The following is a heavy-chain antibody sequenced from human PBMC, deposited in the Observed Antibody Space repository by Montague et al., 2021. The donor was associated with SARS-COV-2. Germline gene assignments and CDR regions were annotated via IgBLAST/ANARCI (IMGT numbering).Heavy chain of an antibody. CDR2: IYWDGDQ. CDR1: GFSLNTDGVG. V-gene: IGHV2-5*02. J-gene: IGHJ3*01. D-gene: IGHD3-3*01. CDR3: ARRYDFYRAEAFDV. Sequence: PALVKPTQTLTQTCVFSGFSLNTDGVGVAWIRRPPGKALEWLALIYWDGDQRYSPSLKTRLTITKDTSKNRVVLTMTNLDPVDTATYYCARRYDFYRAEAFDVWGQGTMLTVSS.